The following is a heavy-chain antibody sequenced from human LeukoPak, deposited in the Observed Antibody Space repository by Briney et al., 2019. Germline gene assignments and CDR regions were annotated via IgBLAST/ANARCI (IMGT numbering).Heavy chain of an antibody. J-gene: IGHJ4*02. CDR3: ARQTSSRTIDS. Sequence: GESLKISCKGSGYRFTSYWIGWVRQMPGKGLEWMGIIYPGDSDTKYSPSFQGQVTISVDKSISTAYLQWSSLKASDTAMYYCARQTSSRTIDSWGQGTLVTVSS. CDR2: IYPGDSDT. D-gene: IGHD6-13*01. V-gene: IGHV5-51*01. CDR1: GYRFTSYW.